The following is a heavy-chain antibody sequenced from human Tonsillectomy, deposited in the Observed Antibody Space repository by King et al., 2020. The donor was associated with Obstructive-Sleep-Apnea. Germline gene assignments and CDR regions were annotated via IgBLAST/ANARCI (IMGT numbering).Heavy chain of an antibody. Sequence: VQLVESGGGLVQPGGSLRLSCAASGFTFNDYWMNWVRQAPGKGLEWVANINQDGSEIYYVDSLRGRFTISRDTAKNSLFLQMSSLRAEDTAVYYCAGEKHLIGAVGDYYCGMDVWGRGTTVTVSS. CDR2: INQDGSEI. V-gene: IGHV3-7*01. D-gene: IGHD2/OR15-2a*01. CDR1: GFTFNDYW. J-gene: IGHJ6*02. CDR3: AGEKHLIGAVGDYYCGMDV.